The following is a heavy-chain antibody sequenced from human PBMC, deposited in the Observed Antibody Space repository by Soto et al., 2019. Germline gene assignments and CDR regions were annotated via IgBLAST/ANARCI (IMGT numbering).Heavy chain of an antibody. CDR3: ARDRVNIVVVTAHYYGMDV. CDR1: GGTFSSYA. J-gene: IGHJ6*02. D-gene: IGHD2-21*02. CDR2: IIPIFGTA. V-gene: IGHV1-69*01. Sequence: QVQLVQSGAEVKKPGSSVKVSCKASGGTFSSYAISWVRQAPGQGLEWMGGIIPIFGTANYAQKFQGRVTITADESTSTAYMELSSLRSEDTAVYYCARDRVNIVVVTAHYYGMDVWGQGTTVNVSS.